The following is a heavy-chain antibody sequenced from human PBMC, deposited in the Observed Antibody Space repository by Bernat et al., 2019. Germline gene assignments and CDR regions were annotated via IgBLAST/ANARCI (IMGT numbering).Heavy chain of an antibody. CDR2: INPSGGST. Sequence: QVQLVQSGAEVKKPGASVKVSCKASGTPFTSSFRPWVRQPPGQGLGWMGIINPSGGSTSYAQKFQGRVTMTRDTSTSTVYMELSSLRSEDTAVYYCARAPVGATPYGMDVWGQGTTVTVSS. D-gene: IGHD1-26*01. V-gene: IGHV1-46*01. J-gene: IGHJ6*02. CDR1: GTPFTSSF. CDR3: ARAPVGATPYGMDV.